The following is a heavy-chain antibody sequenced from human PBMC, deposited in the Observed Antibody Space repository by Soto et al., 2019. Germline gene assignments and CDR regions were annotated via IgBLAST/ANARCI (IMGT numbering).Heavy chain of an antibody. Sequence: SETLSLTCTVSGGSISSSRYYWGWIRQPPGKGLEWIGGIYYSGSTYYNPSLKRGVTISVDTSKNQFSLKLSSVTAADTAVYYCARYYYGSGSYYFDYWGQGTLVTVSS. V-gene: IGHV4-39*07. CDR2: IYYSGST. J-gene: IGHJ4*02. CDR3: ARYYYGSGSYYFDY. CDR1: GGSISSSRYY. D-gene: IGHD3-10*01.